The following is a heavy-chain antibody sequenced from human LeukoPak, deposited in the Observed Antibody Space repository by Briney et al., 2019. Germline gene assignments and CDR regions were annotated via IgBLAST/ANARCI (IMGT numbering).Heavy chain of an antibody. CDR1: GYTFSNYA. J-gene: IGHJ4*02. CDR3: ARDKVVGATFFDY. V-gene: IGHV3-30*04. Sequence: PGGSLRLSCAASGYTFSNYAMHWVRQAPGKGLEWVAVILYDGSMKYYADSLKGRFTISRDNSKNTLYLQMNGLRSEDTAVYYCARDKVVGATFFDYWGQGTLVTVSS. D-gene: IGHD1-26*01. CDR2: ILYDGSMK.